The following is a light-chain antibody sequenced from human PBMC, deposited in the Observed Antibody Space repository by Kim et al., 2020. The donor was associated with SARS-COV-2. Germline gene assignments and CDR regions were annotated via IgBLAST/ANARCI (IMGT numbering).Light chain of an antibody. CDR1: NNNVGNQG. V-gene: IGLV10-54*04. Sequence: TATLPCTGNNNNVGNQGAAWLQPHQGHPPKLLSYRNNNRPSGISERFSASRSGDTASLTITGLQPEDETDYYCSAWDSSLNVWVFGGGTKVTVL. CDR2: RNN. CDR3: SAWDSSLNVWV. J-gene: IGLJ3*02.